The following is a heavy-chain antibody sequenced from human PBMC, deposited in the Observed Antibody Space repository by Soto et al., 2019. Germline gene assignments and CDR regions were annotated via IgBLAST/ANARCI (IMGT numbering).Heavy chain of an antibody. CDR1: GFTFSSYD. V-gene: IGHV3-64*01. D-gene: IGHD1-7*01. CDR2: ISSNGGTT. J-gene: IGHJ4*02. CDR3: VRRVSGNYDY. Sequence: EVQLAESGGGMVQPGGSLRLSCVASGFTFSSYDMHWVRQAPGKGLEYVSSISSNGGTTYYGNSVKGRFAISRDNSKNTLYLQMVSLRAEVMSVYYCVRRVSGNYDYWGQGTLVIVSS.